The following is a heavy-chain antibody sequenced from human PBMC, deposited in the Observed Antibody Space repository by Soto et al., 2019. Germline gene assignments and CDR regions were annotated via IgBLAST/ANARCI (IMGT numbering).Heavy chain of an antibody. D-gene: IGHD1-26*01. CDR3: VRLGGSVDD. CDR1: GASISSGDFV. CDR2: VRYSGST. J-gene: IGHJ4*02. Sequence: QVQLRESGPGLVKPSQTLSLTCTVSGASISSGDFVWSWIRQPPGKGLEWTGYVRYSGSTYYDPSLKSRVTISVDTSKNQFSLTLSSVTAADTAVYYCVRLGGSVDDWGQGTLVTV. V-gene: IGHV4-30-4*01.